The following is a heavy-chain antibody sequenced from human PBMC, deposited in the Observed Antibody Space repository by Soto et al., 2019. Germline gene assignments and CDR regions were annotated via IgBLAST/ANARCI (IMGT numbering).Heavy chain of an antibody. D-gene: IGHD3-10*01. CDR3: AAELGFGKLSVV. CDR2: IIPLFGTT. J-gene: IGHJ6*02. CDR1: GDTFKNCV. Sequence: QVQVVQSGVEVRRPGSSVKVSCKASGDTFKNCVISWVRQVPGQGLEWMGGIIPLFGTTDFAQRFQGRLTITTDESTTTAYMELSRLRSEDPATYYCAAELGFGKLSVVWGQGTTVIVSS. V-gene: IGHV1-69*01.